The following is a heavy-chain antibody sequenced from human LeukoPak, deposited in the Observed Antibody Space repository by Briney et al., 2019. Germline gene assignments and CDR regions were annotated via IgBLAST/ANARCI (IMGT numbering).Heavy chain of an antibody. CDR1: GYTFTTSW. CDR2: IYPSDSDT. J-gene: IGHJ4*02. Sequence: GESLKISCKGSGYTFTTSWIGWVRQMPGKGLEWMGIIYPSDSDTRYSPSFQGQVTVSADRSTNTAYLQWSSLRASDTAMYYCARLYGRYFDYWGQGTLVTVSS. CDR3: ARLYGRYFDY. D-gene: IGHD4-17*01. V-gene: IGHV5-51*01.